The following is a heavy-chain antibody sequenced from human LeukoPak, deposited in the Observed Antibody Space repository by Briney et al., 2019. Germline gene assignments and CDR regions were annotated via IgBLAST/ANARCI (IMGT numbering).Heavy chain of an antibody. J-gene: IGHJ3*02. CDR1: GYTFTTYG. D-gene: IGHD3-16*02. CDR2: ISAYNGNT. V-gene: IGHV1-18*01. Sequence: ASVKVSCKTSGYTFTTYGISWVRQAPGQGLEWMGWISAYNGNTNYAQKFQGRVTMTTDTSTNTAYMELRSLRSDDTAVYYCARGSFYSSTDAFDIWGQGTMVTVSS. CDR3: ARGSFYSSTDAFDI.